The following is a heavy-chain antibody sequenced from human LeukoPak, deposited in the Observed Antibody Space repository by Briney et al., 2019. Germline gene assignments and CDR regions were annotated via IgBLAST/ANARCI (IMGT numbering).Heavy chain of an antibody. CDR3: TKDGSYYDILTGHNYNYYYYYMDV. CDR2: ISSSSSYI. J-gene: IGHJ6*03. V-gene: IGHV3-21*01. D-gene: IGHD3-9*01. CDR1: GFTFSSYS. Sequence: GGSLRLSCAASGFTFSSYSMNWVRQAPGKGLEWVSSISSSSSYIYYADSVNGRFTISRDNSKNTLYLQMNSLRAEDTAVYYCTKDGSYYDILTGHNYNYYYYYMDVWGKGTTVTISS.